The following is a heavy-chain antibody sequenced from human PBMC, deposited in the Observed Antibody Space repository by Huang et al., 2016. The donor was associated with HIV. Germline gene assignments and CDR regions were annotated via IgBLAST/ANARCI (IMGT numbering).Heavy chain of an antibody. D-gene: IGHD3-22*01. CDR3: ATSRYDGSTSYHNEYFQH. V-gene: IGHV3-30*03. CDR1: GFPPSNVG. CDR2: PSYDETYD. Sequence: QLQLVESGGGVVPLGRSLRLSCAASGFPPSNVGTHWFRQAPGKWLDVLAIPSYDETYDYCAVSVKGRFTLARDNCKNMLYLQMNSLAAEDTAVYYCATSRYDGSTSYHNEYFQHWGQGTLVTVST. J-gene: IGHJ1*01.